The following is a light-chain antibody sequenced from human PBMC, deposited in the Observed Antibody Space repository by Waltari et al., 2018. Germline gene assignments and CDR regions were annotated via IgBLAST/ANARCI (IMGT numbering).Light chain of an antibody. CDR2: AAS. Sequence: DIQMTQSPSSLSASVGDRVTITCRASQSISSYLNWYQQKPGKAPKLLIYAASSLQSGVPSRFSGSGSGTDFTITISSLQPEDFATYYCQQSTRAFGQGTKVEIK. CDR3: QQSTRA. V-gene: IGKV1-39*01. CDR1: QSISSY. J-gene: IGKJ1*01.